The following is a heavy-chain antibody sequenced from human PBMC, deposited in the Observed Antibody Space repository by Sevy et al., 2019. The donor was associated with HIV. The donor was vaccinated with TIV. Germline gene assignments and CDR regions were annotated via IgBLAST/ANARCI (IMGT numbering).Heavy chain of an antibody. CDR3: ATGGYYFDY. D-gene: IGHD3-22*01. Sequence: GGSLRLSCTTSGFIFSNAWMNWVRQAPGKGLEWVGRIKSKYDGGTTDYVAPVKGRCTVSRDDSKNTVYLQMNSLKAEDTAIYYCATGGYYFDYWGQGTLVTVSS. V-gene: IGHV3-15*07. CDR1: GFIFSNAW. J-gene: IGHJ4*02. CDR2: IKSKYDGGTT.